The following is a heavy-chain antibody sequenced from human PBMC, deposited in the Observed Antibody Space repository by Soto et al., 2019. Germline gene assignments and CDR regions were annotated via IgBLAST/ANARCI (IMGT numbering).Heavy chain of an antibody. CDR1: GFTFSSYG. CDR3: ARDRGAAAGTRYYYGMDV. V-gene: IGHV3-33*01. Sequence: QVQLVESGGGVVQPGRSLRLSCAASGFTFSSYGMHWVRQAPGKGLEWVAVIWYDGTNKYYADSVKGRFTISRDNSKNTLYLQVNSLRAEDTAVYYCARDRGAAAGTRYYYGMDVWGQGTTVTVSS. D-gene: IGHD6-13*01. J-gene: IGHJ6*02. CDR2: IWYDGTNK.